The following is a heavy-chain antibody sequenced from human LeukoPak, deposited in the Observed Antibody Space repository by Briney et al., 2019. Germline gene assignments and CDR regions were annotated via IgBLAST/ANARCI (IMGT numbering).Heavy chain of an antibody. CDR1: GFTFSTYS. J-gene: IGHJ6*02. Sequence: PGGSLRLSCAPSGFTFSTYSMNWVRQAPGKGLEWVSAIISSGTNIYYADSVKGRFTISRDNPKNTLSLQMNSLRAEDTAVYYCWRHEPVITLSSYYYGMDVWGQGTTVTVSS. CDR3: WRHEPVITLSSYYYGMDV. V-gene: IGHV3-21*01. D-gene: IGHD1-14*01. CDR2: IISSGTNI.